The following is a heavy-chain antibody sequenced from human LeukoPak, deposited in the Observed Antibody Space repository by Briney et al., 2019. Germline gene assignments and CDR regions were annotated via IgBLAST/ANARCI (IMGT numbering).Heavy chain of an antibody. CDR2: ISYDGSNK. Sequence: PGRSLRLSCAASGFTFSSYGMHWVRQAPGKGLEWVAVISYDGSNKYYADSVKGRFTISRDNSKNTLYLQMNSLRAEDTAVCYCAKGPYGDYDYWGQGTLVTVSS. V-gene: IGHV3-30*18. D-gene: IGHD4-17*01. CDR1: GFTFSSYG. J-gene: IGHJ4*02. CDR3: AKGPYGDYDY.